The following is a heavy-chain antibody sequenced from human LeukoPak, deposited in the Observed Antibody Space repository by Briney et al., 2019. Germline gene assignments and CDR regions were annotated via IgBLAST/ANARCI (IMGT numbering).Heavy chain of an antibody. V-gene: IGHV3-30*18. D-gene: IGHD3-10*01. CDR1: GFTFSSYG. Sequence: GGSLRLSCAASGFTFSSYGMHWVRQAPGKGLEWVAVISYDGSNKYYADSVKGRFTISRDNSKNTLYLQMNSLRAEDTAVYYCAKLANYYGSGSYDFDYWGQGTLVTVSS. CDR2: ISYDGSNK. J-gene: IGHJ4*02. CDR3: AKLANYYGSGSYDFDY.